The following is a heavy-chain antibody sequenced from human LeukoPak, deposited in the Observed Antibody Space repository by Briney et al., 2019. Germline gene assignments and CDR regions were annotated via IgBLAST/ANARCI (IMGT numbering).Heavy chain of an antibody. Sequence: SETLSLTCTVSGGFISSYYWSWIRQPPGKGLDWITYINYSGSTIYNPSLKSRVTISLDTSKNQFSLKLNSVTAADTAVYFCATGFCSGGTCYRTFFDQWGQGTLVTVSS. J-gene: IGHJ4*02. CDR3: ATGFCSGGTCYRTFFDQ. D-gene: IGHD2-15*01. CDR2: INYSGST. CDR1: GGFISSYY. V-gene: IGHV4-59*01.